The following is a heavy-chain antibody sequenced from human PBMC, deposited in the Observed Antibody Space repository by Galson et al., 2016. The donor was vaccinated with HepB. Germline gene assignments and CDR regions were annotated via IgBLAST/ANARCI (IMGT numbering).Heavy chain of an antibody. CDR2: IIPIFGTA. CDR3: ASNPYYYDYMDV. Sequence: SVKVSCKASGGTFSSYAISWVRQAPGQGLEWMGGIIPIFGTANYAQKFQGRVTITADKSTSTAYMELSSLRSEDTAVYYCASNPYYYDYMDVWGKGTTVTVSS. CDR1: GGTFSSYA. J-gene: IGHJ6*03. V-gene: IGHV1-69*06.